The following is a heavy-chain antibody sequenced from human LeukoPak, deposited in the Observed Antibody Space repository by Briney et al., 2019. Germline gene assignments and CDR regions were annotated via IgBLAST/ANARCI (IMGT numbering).Heavy chain of an antibody. V-gene: IGHV4-39*01. CDR3: ARTHYSSVY. J-gene: IGHJ4*02. CDR2: IYYSGST. D-gene: IGHD6-19*01. Sequence: PSETLSLTCTVSGGSISSSSYYWGWIRQPPGKGLEWIGSIYYSGSTYYNPSLKSRVTISVDTSKNQFSLKLSSVTAADTAVYYCARTHYSSVYWGQGTLVTVSS. CDR1: GGSISSSSYY.